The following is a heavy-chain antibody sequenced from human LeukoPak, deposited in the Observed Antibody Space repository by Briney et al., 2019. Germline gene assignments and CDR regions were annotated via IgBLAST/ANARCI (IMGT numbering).Heavy chain of an antibody. CDR1: GASISSYY. D-gene: IGHD2-2*01. J-gene: IGHJ5*02. Sequence: SETLSLTCTVSGASISSYYWSWIRQPPGKGLEWIGYIHYSGNTNYNPSLKSRVTISVDTSKNQFSLKLSSVTAADTAVYYCARDSYCSSTSCPRGWFDPWGQGTLVTVSS. CDR2: IHYSGNT. V-gene: IGHV4-59*12. CDR3: ARDSYCSSTSCPRGWFDP.